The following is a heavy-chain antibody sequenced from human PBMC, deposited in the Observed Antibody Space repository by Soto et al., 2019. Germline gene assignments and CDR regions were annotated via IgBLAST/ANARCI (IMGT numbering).Heavy chain of an antibody. J-gene: IGHJ5*02. CDR1: GGSFSGYY. CDR2: INDSGST. V-gene: IGHV4-34*01. D-gene: IGHD6-6*01. CDR3: ARGGYSSSSFWFDP. Sequence: PSETLSLTCDVYGGSFSGYYWIWIRQSPGKGLEWIGEINDSGSTNYNPALKSRVTISVETSTNQCSLRLSSVTAADTAVYYCARGGYSSSSFWFDPWGQGTLVTVSS.